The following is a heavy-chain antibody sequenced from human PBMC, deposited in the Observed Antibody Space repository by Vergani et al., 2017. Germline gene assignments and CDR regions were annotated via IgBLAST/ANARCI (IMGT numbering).Heavy chain of an antibody. CDR3: ARDRGHYDFWSGYTYYYMDV. D-gene: IGHD3-3*01. CDR2: INAGNGKT. Sequence: QVQLVQSGAEVKKPGASVKVSCKASGYTFTSYAMHWVRQAPGQRLEWMGWINAGNGKTKYSQKFQGRVTITRDTSASTAYMELSSLRSADTAVYYCARDRGHYDFWSGYTYYYMDVWGKGTTVTVSS. CDR1: GYTFTSYA. J-gene: IGHJ6*03. V-gene: IGHV1-3*01.